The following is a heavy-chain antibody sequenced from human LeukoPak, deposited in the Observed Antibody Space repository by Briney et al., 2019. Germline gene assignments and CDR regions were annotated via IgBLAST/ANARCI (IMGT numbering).Heavy chain of an antibody. CDR3: ATAGQWRFVS. Sequence: QPGGSLRLSCAASGFTFGNYWINWVRQAPGKGLVWVSRVHSDGSITNSADSVKGRFSISRDSAKNTLYLQMSSLRSEDTAVYYCATAGQWRFVSWGRGTLVTVSS. CDR1: GFTFGNYW. V-gene: IGHV3-74*01. D-gene: IGHD6-19*01. J-gene: IGHJ4*02. CDR2: VHSDGSIT.